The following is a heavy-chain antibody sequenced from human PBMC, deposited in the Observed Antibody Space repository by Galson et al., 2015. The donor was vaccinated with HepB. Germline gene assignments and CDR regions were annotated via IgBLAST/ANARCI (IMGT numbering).Heavy chain of an antibody. CDR3: AKDASNYYIHY. D-gene: IGHD4-11*01. V-gene: IGHV3-30*02. Sequence: LRLSCAASGFTFSNYGMHWVRQAPGKGLEWVAFIGYDGSKKYYADSVKGRFTISRDNSKNTLYLQMNSLRAEDTAVYYCAKDASNYYIHYWAQGTLVTISP. CDR1: GFTFSNYG. J-gene: IGHJ4*02. CDR2: IGYDGSKK.